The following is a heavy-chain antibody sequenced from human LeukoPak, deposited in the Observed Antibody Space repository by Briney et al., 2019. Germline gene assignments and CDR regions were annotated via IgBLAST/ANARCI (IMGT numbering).Heavy chain of an antibody. J-gene: IGHJ4*02. V-gene: IGHV3-30*18. Sequence: GRSLRLSCAASGFTFSSYGMHWVRQAPGEGLEWVAVVSYDASNQYYVDSVKGRFTISRDNSKNTLYLQMNSLRAEDTAVYYCAKSLHSDNSGYHDYWGQGTLVTVSS. CDR2: VSYDASNQ. CDR1: GFTFSSYG. D-gene: IGHD3-22*01. CDR3: AKSLHSDNSGYHDY.